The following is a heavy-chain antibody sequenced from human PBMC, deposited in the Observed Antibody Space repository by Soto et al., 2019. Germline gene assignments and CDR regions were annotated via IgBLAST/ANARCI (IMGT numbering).Heavy chain of an antibody. CDR2: ISHDGSTT. CDR1: GFTFSRYW. CDR3: ARGGAGTAMEHEY. Sequence: EVQLVESGGGLVQPGGSLRLSCAASGFTFSRYWMHWVRQAPGKGLVWVSRISHDGSTTNYADYVKGRFTISRDSAKNTLYLQMNSPRVEDTAVYYCARGGAGTAMEHEYWGQGTLVTVSS. D-gene: IGHD5-18*01. J-gene: IGHJ4*02. V-gene: IGHV3-74*01.